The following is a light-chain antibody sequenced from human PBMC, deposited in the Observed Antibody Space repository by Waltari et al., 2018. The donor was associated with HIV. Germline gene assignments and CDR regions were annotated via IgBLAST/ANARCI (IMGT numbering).Light chain of an antibody. V-gene: IGLV1-47*01. J-gene: IGLJ3*02. CDR2: RNN. CDR1: SSNIGSNY. Sequence: HSVLTQPPSASGTPGQRVTISCSGSSSNIGSNYVYWYQQLPGTAPKLLLYRNNQRPSGGPDRFSGSKSGTSASRAISGLRSEDEADYYCAAWVDSLSAWVFGGGTKLTVL. CDR3: AAWVDSLSAWV.